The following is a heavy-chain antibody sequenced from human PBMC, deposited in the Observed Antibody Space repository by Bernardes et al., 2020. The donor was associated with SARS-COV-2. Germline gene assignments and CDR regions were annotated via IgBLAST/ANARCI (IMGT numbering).Heavy chain of an antibody. J-gene: IGHJ4*02. CDR1: GFTFSSYG. V-gene: IGHV3-30*18. Sequence: GSLRLSCAASGFTFSSYGMHWVRQAPGKGLEWVAVISYDGSNKYYADSVKGRFTISRDNSKNTLYLQMNSLRAEDTAVYYCAKEENWYYYDSSGLSPDYWGQGTLVTVSS. CDR2: ISYDGSNK. D-gene: IGHD3-22*01. CDR3: AKEENWYYYDSSGLSPDY.